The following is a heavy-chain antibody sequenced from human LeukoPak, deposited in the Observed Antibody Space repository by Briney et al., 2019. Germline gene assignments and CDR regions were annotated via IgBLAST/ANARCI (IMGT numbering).Heavy chain of an antibody. V-gene: IGHV3-53*01. Sequence: PGGSLRLSCAASGFTFSNYWMSWVRQAPGKGLEWVSIIYSVGNTYYADSVKGRFTISRDRSKNTLYLQMDSLRAEDTAVYYCARDPGGGSSWDYWGQGTLVTVSS. D-gene: IGHD6-13*01. J-gene: IGHJ4*02. CDR3: ARDPGGGSSWDY. CDR2: IYSVGNT. CDR1: GFTFSNYW.